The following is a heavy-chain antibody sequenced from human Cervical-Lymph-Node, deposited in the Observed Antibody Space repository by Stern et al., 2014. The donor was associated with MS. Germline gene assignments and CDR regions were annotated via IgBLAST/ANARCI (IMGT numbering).Heavy chain of an antibody. CDR1: GATFSTNA. Sequence: VQLVQSGAEVRKPGSSVKVSCKASGATFSTNAISWLRQAPGQGPEWMGAIVPIFGRANYVQKLRGRLTITADESASTAYMELCSLRSEDTAVYYCAREHHGGNFASWGQGTLVTVSS. D-gene: IGHD4-23*01. CDR3: AREHHGGNFAS. CDR2: IVPIFGRA. J-gene: IGHJ5*02. V-gene: IGHV1-69*01.